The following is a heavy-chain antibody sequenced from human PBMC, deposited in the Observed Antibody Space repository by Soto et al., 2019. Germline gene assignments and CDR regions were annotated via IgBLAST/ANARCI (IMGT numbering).Heavy chain of an antibody. CDR1: GYTLTELS. V-gene: IGHV1-24*01. J-gene: IGHJ4*02. Sequence: ASVKVSCKVSGYTLTELSMHWVRQAPGKGLEWMGGIDPDDGETNYAQKFQGRVTMTKDTSTSTAYMELSRLRSDDTAVYYCARSYYYDSSGLGYFDYWGQGTLVTVSS. CDR3: ARSYYYDSSGLGYFDY. CDR2: IDPDDGET. D-gene: IGHD3-22*01.